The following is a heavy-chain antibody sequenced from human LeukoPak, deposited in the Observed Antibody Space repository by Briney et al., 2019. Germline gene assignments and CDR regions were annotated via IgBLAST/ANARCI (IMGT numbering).Heavy chain of an antibody. CDR1: GYSFTSYW. V-gene: IGHV5-51*01. Sequence: GESLKISCKGSGYSFTSYWIGWVRQVPGKGLEWMGIIYPGDSDTRYSPSFQGQVTISADKSISTAYLQWSSLKASDTAMSYCARSLCSSTSCYDYWGQGTLVTVSS. J-gene: IGHJ4*02. CDR3: ARSLCSSTSCYDY. CDR2: IYPGDSDT. D-gene: IGHD2-2*01.